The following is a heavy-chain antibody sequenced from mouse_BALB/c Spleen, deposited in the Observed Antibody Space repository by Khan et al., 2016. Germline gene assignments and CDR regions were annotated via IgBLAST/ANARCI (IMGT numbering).Heavy chain of an antibody. CDR2: IWRGGST. CDR3: AKNYYGSSYFDY. J-gene: IGHJ2*01. D-gene: IGHD1-1*01. CDR1: GFSLTSYG. V-gene: IGHV2-5*01. Sequence: QVQLKESGPGLVQPSQSLSITCTVSGFSLTSYGVHWVRQSPGKGLEWLGVIWRGGSTDYNAAFMSRLSITKDNSKSQVFFKMNSLQADDTARYXCAKNYYGSSYFDYWGQAATLTVTS.